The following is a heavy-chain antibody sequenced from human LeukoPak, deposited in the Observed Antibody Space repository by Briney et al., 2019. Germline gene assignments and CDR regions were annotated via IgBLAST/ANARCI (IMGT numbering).Heavy chain of an antibody. D-gene: IGHD3-9*01. J-gene: IGHJ4*02. CDR3: AKEDYYDILTGFDY. CDR2: ISGSGGST. V-gene: IGHV3-23*01. CDR1: GFTVSSNY. Sequence: PGGSLRLSCAASGFTVSSNYMSWVRQAPGKGLEWVSAISGSGGSTYYADSVKGWFTISRDNSKNTLYLQMNSLRAEDTAVYYCAKEDYYDILTGFDYWGQGTLVTVSS.